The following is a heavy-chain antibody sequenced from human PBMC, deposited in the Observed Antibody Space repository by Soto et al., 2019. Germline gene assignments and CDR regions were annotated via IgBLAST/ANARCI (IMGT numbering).Heavy chain of an antibody. D-gene: IGHD5-18*01. Sequence: QVQLVQSGAEEKKPGASVKVSCKASGYTFTSYAMHWVRQAPGQRLEWMGWINAGNGNTKYSQKFQGRVTITRDTSASTAYLELSRLRSEDTAVYYCAGGDTEMASFDYWGQGTLVTVSS. CDR1: GYTFTSYA. CDR3: AGGDTEMASFDY. J-gene: IGHJ4*02. V-gene: IGHV1-3*05. CDR2: INAGNGNT.